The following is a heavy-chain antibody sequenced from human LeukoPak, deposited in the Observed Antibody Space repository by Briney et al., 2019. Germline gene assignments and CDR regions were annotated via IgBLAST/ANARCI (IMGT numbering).Heavy chain of an antibody. J-gene: IGHJ4*02. D-gene: IGHD3-10*01. CDR3: ARADSTKYGSGSYSPPDY. V-gene: IGHV4-30-4*08. Sequence: SWVRQPPGKGLEWIGYIYYSGSAYYNPSLKSRVTISVDTSKNQFSLKLSSVTAADTAVYYCARADSTKYGSGSYSPPDYWGQGTLVTVSS. CDR2: IYYSGSA.